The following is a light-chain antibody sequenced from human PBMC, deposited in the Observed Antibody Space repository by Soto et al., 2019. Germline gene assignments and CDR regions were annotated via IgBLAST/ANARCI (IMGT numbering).Light chain of an antibody. V-gene: IGLV1-40*01. CDR3: QSYDSSLSGYV. J-gene: IGLJ1*01. CDR1: SSNIGAGYE. CDR2: ENN. Sequence: QSVLTQPPSVSEAPGQRVTISCTGSSSNIGAGYEAHWYQQVPGTAPKLLIYENNNRPSGVPDRFSGSKSGTSASLAITGLXAXXXXEYYCQSYDSSLSGYVFGTGTKLTVL.